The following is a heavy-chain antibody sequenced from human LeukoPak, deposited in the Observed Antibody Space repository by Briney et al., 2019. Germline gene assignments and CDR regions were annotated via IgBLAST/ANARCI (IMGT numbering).Heavy chain of an antibody. CDR2: ISWNSGSI. CDR3: AKDKVTTRFYYMDV. D-gene: IGHD4-17*01. Sequence: GRSLRLSCAASGFTFDDYAMHWVRQAPGKGLEWVSGISWNSGSIGYADSVKGRYTISRDNAKNSLYLQMNSLRAEDTALYYCAKDKVTTRFYYMDVWGKGTTVTVSS. J-gene: IGHJ6*03. V-gene: IGHV3-9*01. CDR1: GFTFDDYA.